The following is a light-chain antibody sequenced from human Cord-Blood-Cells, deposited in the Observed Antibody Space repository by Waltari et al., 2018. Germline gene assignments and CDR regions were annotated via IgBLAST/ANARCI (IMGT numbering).Light chain of an antibody. CDR3: SSYTSSSTVV. J-gene: IGLJ2*01. CDR1: SSDVGGYKY. Sequence: QSALTQPASVSGSPGQPITISCTGTSSDVGGYKYVSWYQQHPGKAPKLMIYDVSNRPSGVSNRFSGSKSGNTASLTISGLQAEDEADYYCSSYTSSSTVVFGGGTKLTVL. CDR2: DVS. V-gene: IGLV2-14*01.